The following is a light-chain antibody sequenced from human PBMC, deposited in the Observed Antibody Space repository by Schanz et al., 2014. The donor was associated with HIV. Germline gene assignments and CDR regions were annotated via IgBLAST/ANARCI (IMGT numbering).Light chain of an antibody. Sequence: EIVMTQSPATLSLSPGERATLSCRASQSVSSQLAWYQQRPGQAPRLLIYGASTRATGIPARFSGSGSGTDFTLTISRLEPEDFTVYYCQQYGSSPYTFGQGTKLEIK. J-gene: IGKJ2*01. CDR2: GAS. V-gene: IGKV3-20*01. CDR3: QQYGSSPYT. CDR1: QSVSSQ.